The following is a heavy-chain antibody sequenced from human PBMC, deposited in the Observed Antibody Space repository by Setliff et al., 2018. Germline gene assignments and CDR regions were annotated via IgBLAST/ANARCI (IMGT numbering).Heavy chain of an antibody. Sequence: ASVKVSCKAFGYTFAKYGTSWVRQAPGQGLEWMGRVFTATDDTQFRTEFQGRVSVTRDTSMSTTYMELSGLRSDDTAVYYCVRQDILTGYYAFDYWGQGTLVTVSS. CDR2: VFTATDDT. V-gene: IGHV1-18*01. D-gene: IGHD3-9*01. CDR1: GYTFAKYG. CDR3: VRQDILTGYYAFDY. J-gene: IGHJ4*02.